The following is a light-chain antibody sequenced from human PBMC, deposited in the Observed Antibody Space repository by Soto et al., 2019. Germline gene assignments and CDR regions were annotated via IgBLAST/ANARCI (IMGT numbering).Light chain of an antibody. J-gene: IGKJ1*01. CDR1: QSVGRN. CDR3: QHYDNWPPWT. Sequence: EIVFTQSPNTLSLSPGQGATLPCKFSQSVGRNLAWYQQKPGQAPRLLLYGTSTRATGIPARFSGSGSGTEFTLTISSLQSEDFALYYCQHYDNWPPWTFGQGTKVDIK. V-gene: IGKV3-15*01. CDR2: GTS.